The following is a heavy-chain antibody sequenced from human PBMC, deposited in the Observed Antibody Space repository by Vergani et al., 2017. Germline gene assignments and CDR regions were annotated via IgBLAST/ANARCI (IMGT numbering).Heavy chain of an antibody. J-gene: IGHJ4*02. CDR3: AKHFRGWGIDY. CDR1: GFPLSNYD. CDR2: IQFDGSNQ. D-gene: IGHD3-16*01. V-gene: IGHV3-30*02. Sequence: QVQLVESGGGVVQRGGSLRLSCATSGFPLSNYDMQWIRQGPGKGLEFVAFIQFDGSNQYYADSVKGRFTLAIDFSKNTLYLQMNSLRTDDTATYYCAKHFRGWGIDYGGQGTQVIVSS.